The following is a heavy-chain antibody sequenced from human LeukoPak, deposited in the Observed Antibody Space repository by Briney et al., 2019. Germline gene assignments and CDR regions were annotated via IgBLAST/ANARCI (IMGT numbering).Heavy chain of an antibody. CDR2: ISGSGGTT. V-gene: IGHV3-23*01. D-gene: IGHD5-24*01. CDR1: GFTFSNYA. J-gene: IGHJ4*02. Sequence: GGSLRLSCAASGFTFSNYAMSWVRQAPGKGLEWVSAISGSGGTTYYADSVKGRFTISRDNSKNTLYLQVNSLRAADTAVYYCAKVQEMATILPPFHYWGQGTLVTVSS. CDR3: AKVQEMATILPPFHY.